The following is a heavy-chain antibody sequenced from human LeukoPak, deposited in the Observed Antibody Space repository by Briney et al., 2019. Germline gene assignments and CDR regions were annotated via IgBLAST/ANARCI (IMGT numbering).Heavy chain of an antibody. CDR1: GGSISSYY. D-gene: IGHD3-9*01. Sequence: PSETLSLTCTVPGGSISSYYWSWIRKPAGKGLESIGHIPPSGSTNYNPSLKSRVTMSVDTSKNQFSLKLSSVTAADTAVYYCARSNVLRYFDWLLQTPYYFDYWGQGTLVTVSS. J-gene: IGHJ4*02. CDR2: IPPSGST. V-gene: IGHV4-4*07. CDR3: ARSNVLRYFDWLLQTPYYFDY.